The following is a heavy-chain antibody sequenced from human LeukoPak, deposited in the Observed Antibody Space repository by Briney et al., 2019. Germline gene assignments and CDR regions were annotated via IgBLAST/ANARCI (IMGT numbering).Heavy chain of an antibody. D-gene: IGHD6-19*01. CDR1: GGSFSGYY. CDR2: IYYGGST. CDR3: ARRREVAGYYFDY. Sequence: PSETLSLTCAVYGGSFSGYYWSWIRQPPGKGLEWIGSIYYGGSTYYNPSLKSRVTISVDTSKNQFSLNLTSVTAADTAVYYCARRREVAGYYFDYWGQGTLVTVSS. V-gene: IGHV4-34*01. J-gene: IGHJ4*02.